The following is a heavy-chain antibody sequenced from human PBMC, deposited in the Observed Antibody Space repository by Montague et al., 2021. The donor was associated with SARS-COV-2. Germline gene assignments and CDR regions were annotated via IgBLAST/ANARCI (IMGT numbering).Heavy chain of an antibody. CDR1: GGSISSYY. CDR3: ARGVSYYDFWSGYDYGMDV. D-gene: IGHD3-3*01. CDR2: IYYSGST. Sequence: SETRSLTCTVSGGSISSYYWSWIRQPPGKGLEWIRYIYYSGSTNYNPSLKSRVTISVDTSKNQFSLKLSSVTAADTAVYYCARGVSYYDFWSGYDYGMDVWGQGTTVTVSS. J-gene: IGHJ6*02. V-gene: IGHV4-59*01.